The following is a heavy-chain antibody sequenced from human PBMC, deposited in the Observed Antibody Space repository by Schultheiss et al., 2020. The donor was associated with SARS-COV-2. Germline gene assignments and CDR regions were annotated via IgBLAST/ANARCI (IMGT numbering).Heavy chain of an antibody. V-gene: IGHV4-61*05. CDR3: ARGPPYYYYYGMDV. Sequence: SETLSLTCTVSGGSISSSSYYWGWIRQPPGKGLEWIGYIYYSGSTNYNPSLKSRVTISVDTSKNQFSLKLSSVTAADTAVYYCARGPPYYYYYGMDVWGQGTTVTVSS. CDR1: GGSISSSSYY. CDR2: IYYSGST. J-gene: IGHJ6*02.